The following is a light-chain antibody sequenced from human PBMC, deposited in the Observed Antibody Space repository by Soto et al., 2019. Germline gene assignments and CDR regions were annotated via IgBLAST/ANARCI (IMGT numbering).Light chain of an antibody. Sequence: EILMTQSPATLSVSLGERATLSCRASQSVSSNLAWYQLKPGQAPRLLIYGASTRATGVPARFSGSGSGTEFTLTISSPQSEDFAVYYCQQYNNWPPTFGQGTRLEIK. CDR2: GAS. CDR3: QQYNNWPPT. CDR1: QSVSSN. J-gene: IGKJ5*01. V-gene: IGKV3-15*01.